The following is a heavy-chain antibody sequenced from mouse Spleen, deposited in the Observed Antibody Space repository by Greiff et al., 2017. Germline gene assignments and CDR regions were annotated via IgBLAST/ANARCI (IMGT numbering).Heavy chain of an antibody. CDR2: ISGGGSYT. J-gene: IGHJ2*01. Sequence: EVHLVESGGGLVKPGGSLKLSCAASGFTFSSYGMSWVRQTPEKRLEWVATISGGGSYTYYPDSVKGRFTISRDNAKNNLYLQMSSLRSEDTALYYCARQGELVYYFDYWGQGTTLTVSS. V-gene: IGHV5-9-2*01. D-gene: IGHD4-1*01. CDR3: ARQGELVYYFDY. CDR1: GFTFSSYG.